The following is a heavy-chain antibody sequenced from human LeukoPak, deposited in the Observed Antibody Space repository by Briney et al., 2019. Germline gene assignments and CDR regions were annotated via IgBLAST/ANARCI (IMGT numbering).Heavy chain of an antibody. Sequence: PGGSLRLSCAASGFTFSSYWMHWVRQAPGKGLVWVSRINSDGSSTSYADSVKGRFTISRDNAKNTLNLQMNSLRAEDTAVYYCARGGRGSAAVVAPRSFDIWGQGTMVTVSS. V-gene: IGHV3-74*01. CDR2: INSDGSST. J-gene: IGHJ3*02. CDR3: ARGGRGSAAVVAPRSFDI. D-gene: IGHD3-22*01. CDR1: GFTFSSYW.